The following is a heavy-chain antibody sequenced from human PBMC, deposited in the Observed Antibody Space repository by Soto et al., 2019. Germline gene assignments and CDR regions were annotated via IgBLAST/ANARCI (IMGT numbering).Heavy chain of an antibody. CDR1: GYTFTSYD. CDR3: ARGISSSLYNDAFDI. V-gene: IGHV1-8*01. J-gene: IGHJ3*02. D-gene: IGHD6-13*01. Sequence: ASVKVSCKASGYTFTSYDINWVRQATGQGLEWMGWMNPNSGNTGYAQKFKGRVTMTRNTSISTAYMELSSLRSEDTAVYYCARGISSSLYNDAFDIWGQGTMVTVSS. CDR2: MNPNSGNT.